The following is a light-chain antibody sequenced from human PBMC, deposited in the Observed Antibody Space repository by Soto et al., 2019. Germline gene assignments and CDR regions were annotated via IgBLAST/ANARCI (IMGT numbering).Light chain of an antibody. J-gene: IGKJ2*01. CDR1: QSISSW. CDR3: QQYNSLHT. V-gene: IGKV1-5*03. Sequence: DIQMTQSPSTLSASVGDRVTITCRASQSISSWLAWYQQKPRKAPKLLIYKASSLESGVPSRFSGSGSGTEFTLTISSLQPDDVATYYCQQYNSLHTFGQGTKLEIK. CDR2: KAS.